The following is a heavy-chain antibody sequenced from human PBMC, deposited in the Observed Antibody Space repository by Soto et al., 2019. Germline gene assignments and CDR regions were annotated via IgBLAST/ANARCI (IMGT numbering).Heavy chain of an antibody. J-gene: IGHJ4*02. CDR3: ARYWGPNLPTNPLYY. CDR2: ISSSGSTI. CDR1: GFTFSSYE. V-gene: IGHV3-48*03. Sequence: GGSLRISCAASGFTFSSYEMNWVRKAQGKGLEWVSYISSSGSTIYYADSVKGRFTISRYTAKNSLYLQMNSLWAEDTAFYYCARYWGPNLPTNPLYYWGQGTLVTVSS. D-gene: IGHD2-21*01.